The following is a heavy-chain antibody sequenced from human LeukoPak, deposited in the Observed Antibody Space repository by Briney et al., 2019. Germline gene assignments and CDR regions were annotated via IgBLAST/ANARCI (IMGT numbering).Heavy chain of an antibody. V-gene: IGHV1-2*06. J-gene: IGHJ4*02. CDR2: INPYSGGT. Sequence: ASVKVSCKASVYTFTGYYMHWVRQAPGQGLEWMGRINPYSGGTNYAQKFQGRVTMTEDTSTDTAYMELSSLRSEDTAVYCCATTGTISDFDYWGQGTLVTVSS. D-gene: IGHD1-1*01. CDR1: VYTFTGYY. CDR3: ATTGTISDFDY.